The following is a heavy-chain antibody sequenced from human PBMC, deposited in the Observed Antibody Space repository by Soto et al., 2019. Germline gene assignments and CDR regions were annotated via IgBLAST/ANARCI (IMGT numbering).Heavy chain of an antibody. CDR1: GYTFTSYA. CDR2: INAGNGNT. Sequence: GASVKVSCKASGYTFTSYAMHWVRQAPGQRLEWMGWINAGNGNTKYSQKFQGRVTITRDTSASTAYMELSSLRSEDTAVYYCARDKGPQIQLWLLTAWGQGTLVTVSS. J-gene: IGHJ5*02. CDR3: ARDKGPQIQLWLLTA. D-gene: IGHD5-18*01. V-gene: IGHV1-3*01.